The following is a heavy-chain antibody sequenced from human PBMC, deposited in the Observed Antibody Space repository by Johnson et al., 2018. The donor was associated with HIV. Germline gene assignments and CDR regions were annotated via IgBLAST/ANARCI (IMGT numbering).Heavy chain of an antibody. CDR3: ARDTSVDTGTLYPFDI. CDR1: GFTFSSYA. D-gene: IGHD5-18*01. Sequence: VQLVESGGGVVQPGRSLRLSCAASGFTFSSYAMHWVRQAPGKGLEWVAVISYDGSNKYYADSVKGRFTISRDNSKNTLYLQMNSLRAEDTAVYYCARDTSVDTGTLYPFDIWGQGTMFTVSS. CDR2: ISYDGSNK. V-gene: IGHV3-30*04. J-gene: IGHJ3*02.